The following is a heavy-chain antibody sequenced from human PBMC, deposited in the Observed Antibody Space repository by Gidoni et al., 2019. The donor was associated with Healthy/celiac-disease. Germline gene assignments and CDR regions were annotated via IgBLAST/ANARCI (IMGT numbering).Heavy chain of an antibody. J-gene: IGHJ4*02. CDR2: IYYSGST. Sequence: DGLEWIGSIYYSGSTYYNPSLKSRVTISVDTSKNQFSLKLSSVTAADTAVYYCAGETTVTPDYWGQGTLVTVSS. CDR3: AGETTVTPDY. V-gene: IGHV4-39*02. D-gene: IGHD4-17*01.